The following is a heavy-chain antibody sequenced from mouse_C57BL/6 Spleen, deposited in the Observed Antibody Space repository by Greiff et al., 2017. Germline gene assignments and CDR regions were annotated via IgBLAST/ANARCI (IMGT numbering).Heavy chain of an antibody. D-gene: IGHD2-5*01. Sequence: EVHLVESGGGLVQPGGSLSLSCAASGFTFTDYYMSWVRQPPGKALEWLGFIRNKANGYTTEYSAYVKGQFTIARDNSQSILYLQMNALRAEDSATYDCARYNYSNNNHAIDYWGQGTSVTVYS. CDR3: ARYNYSNNNHAIDY. V-gene: IGHV7-3*01. J-gene: IGHJ4*01. CDR1: GFTFTDYY. CDR2: IRNKANGYTT.